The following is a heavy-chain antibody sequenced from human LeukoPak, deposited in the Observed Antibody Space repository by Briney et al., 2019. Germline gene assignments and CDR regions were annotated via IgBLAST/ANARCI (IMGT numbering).Heavy chain of an antibody. CDR1: GYTFTGYY. D-gene: IGHD3-16*01. Sequence: ASVKVSCEASGYTFTGYYMHWVRQAPGQGLEWMGRINPNSGGTNYAQKFQGRVTMTRDTSFSTAYMELSRLRSDDTAVYYCARDREITPNWFDPWGQGTLVTVSS. CDR2: INPNSGGT. V-gene: IGHV1-2*06. CDR3: ARDREITPNWFDP. J-gene: IGHJ5*02.